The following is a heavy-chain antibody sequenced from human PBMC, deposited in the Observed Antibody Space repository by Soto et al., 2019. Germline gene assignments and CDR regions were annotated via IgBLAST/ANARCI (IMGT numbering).Heavy chain of an antibody. Sequence: QLQESGPGLVKPSETLSLTCSVSGDSINSDKYYWGWIRQPPGKGLEWIGSIYYRGNTYYNPSLPSRVTRSLDKSKSQFSLRLNSVTAADSAVYFCARLEGLATISYYFDFWGQGAQVTVSS. V-gene: IGHV4-39*01. CDR1: GDSINSDKYY. CDR3: ARLEGLATISYYFDF. CDR2: IYYRGNT. J-gene: IGHJ4*02. D-gene: IGHD3-9*01.